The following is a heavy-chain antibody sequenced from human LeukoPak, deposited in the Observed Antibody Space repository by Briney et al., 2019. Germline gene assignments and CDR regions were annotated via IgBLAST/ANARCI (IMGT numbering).Heavy chain of an antibody. D-gene: IGHD1-26*01. Sequence: SETLSLTCTISGGSISYFYRSWIRQPAGKGLEWIGRIYTSGSTNYNPSLKSRVTMSVDTSKKQFSLKLSSVTAADTAVYYCARVRGSSGSYEYYHYIDVWGKGTTVTISS. V-gene: IGHV4-4*07. CDR3: ARVRGSSGSYEYYHYIDV. CDR2: IYTSGST. J-gene: IGHJ6*03. CDR1: GGSISYFY.